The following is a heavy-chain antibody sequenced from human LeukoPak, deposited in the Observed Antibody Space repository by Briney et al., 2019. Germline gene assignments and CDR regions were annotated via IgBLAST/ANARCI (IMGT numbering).Heavy chain of an antibody. J-gene: IGHJ5*02. CDR3: AKGGAARPIKNWFDP. V-gene: IGHV1-18*01. CDR2: INPYNDNT. D-gene: IGHD6-6*01. Sequence: GASVKVSCKASGYTFTAFGVSWVRQAPGQGLEWMGWINPYNDNTDYAQKFQGRVSMTTDTATSTVYMELRSLISDDTAVYYCAKGGAARPIKNWFDPWGQGTLVTVSS. CDR1: GYTFTAFG.